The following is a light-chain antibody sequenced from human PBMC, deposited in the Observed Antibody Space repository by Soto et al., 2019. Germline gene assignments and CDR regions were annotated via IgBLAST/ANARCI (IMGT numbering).Light chain of an antibody. J-gene: IGKJ1*01. CDR3: QQYNKDGT. CDR1: QSISSW. CDR2: KAS. Sequence: DIQMTQSPSTLSASVGDRVTITCRASQSISSWLAWYQQKPGKAPKLLIYKASSSESGVPSRFSGSGSGTEFTLTISSLQPDDFATYYCQQYNKDGTFGQGTKVEIK. V-gene: IGKV1-5*03.